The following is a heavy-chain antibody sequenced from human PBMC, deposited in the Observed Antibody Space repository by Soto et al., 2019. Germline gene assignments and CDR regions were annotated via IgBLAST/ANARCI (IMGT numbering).Heavy chain of an antibody. D-gene: IGHD3-3*01. CDR1: GFNFRNHA. Sequence: EVQLLESGGGLVQPGGSLRLSCEASGFNFRNHAMTWVRQAPGKGPVWVSSTSRSGDITYYVDSVKGRFIISRDNSKNTLYLQMNGLSAEDAAIYNCVKAWSGEKCPCMDVWGQGTTVTGSP. J-gene: IGHJ6*01. CDR3: VKAWSGEKCPCMDV. V-gene: IGHV3-23*01. CDR2: TSRSGDIT.